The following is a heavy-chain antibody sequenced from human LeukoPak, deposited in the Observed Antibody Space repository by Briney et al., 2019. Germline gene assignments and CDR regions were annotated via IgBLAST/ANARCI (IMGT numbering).Heavy chain of an antibody. D-gene: IGHD3-10*01. V-gene: IGHV1-69*13. CDR3: ARDAWRFGELYFDY. CDR1: GGTFTSYA. J-gene: IGHJ4*02. CDR2: IIPIFGTA. Sequence: ASVKVSCKASGGTFTSYAISWVRQAPGQGLEWMGGIIPIFGTANYAQKFQGRVTITADESTSTAYMELSSLRSEDTAVYYCARDAWRFGELYFDYWGQGTLVTVSS.